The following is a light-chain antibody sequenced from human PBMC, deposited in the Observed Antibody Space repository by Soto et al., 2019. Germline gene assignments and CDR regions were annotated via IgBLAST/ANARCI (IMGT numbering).Light chain of an antibody. CDR1: SSNIGSNT. V-gene: IGLV1-44*01. CDR2: SNN. J-gene: IGLJ2*01. CDR3: SSYTTSTSFIL. Sequence: QSVLTQPPSASGTPGQRVTISCSGSSSNIGSNTVNWYQQLPGTAPKLLIYSNNQRPSGVPDRFSGSKSGTSASLAISGLQSEDEAYYYCSSYTTSTSFILFGGGTQLTVL.